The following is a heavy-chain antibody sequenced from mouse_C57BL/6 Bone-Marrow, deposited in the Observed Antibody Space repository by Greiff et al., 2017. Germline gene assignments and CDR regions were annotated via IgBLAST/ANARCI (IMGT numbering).Heavy chain of an antibody. D-gene: IGHD2-3*01. V-gene: IGHV1-81*01. Sequence: VMLVESGAELARPGASVKLSCKASGYTFTSYGISWVKQRTGQGLEWIGEIYPRSGNTYYNEKFKGKATLTADKSSSTAYMELRSLTSEDSAVYFCARAGDDGYYVWFAYWGQGTLVTVSA. CDR3: ARAGDDGYYVWFAY. J-gene: IGHJ3*01. CDR1: GYTFTSYG. CDR2: IYPRSGNT.